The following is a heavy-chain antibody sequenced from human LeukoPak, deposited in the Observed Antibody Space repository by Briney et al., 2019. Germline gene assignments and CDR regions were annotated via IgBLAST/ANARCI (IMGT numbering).Heavy chain of an antibody. CDR2: IGTAGDT. Sequence: PGGSLRLSCASSGFTFSSYDMHWVRKATGKGLEWVSAIGTAGDTSYPGSVKGRFTISRENAKNSLYLQMNSLRAGDTAVYYCARAYYDSSGYHFDYWGQGTLVTVSS. CDR3: ARAYYDSSGYHFDY. J-gene: IGHJ4*02. CDR1: GFTFSSYD. D-gene: IGHD3-22*01. V-gene: IGHV3-13*04.